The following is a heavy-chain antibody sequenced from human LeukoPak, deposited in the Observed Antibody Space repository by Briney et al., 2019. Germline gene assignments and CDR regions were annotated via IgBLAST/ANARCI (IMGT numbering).Heavy chain of an antibody. CDR2: ISGSGGST. CDR3: AGTFSSSWYVGNWFDP. Sequence: HPGGSLRLSCAVSGFTFSSYAMSWVRQAPGKGLEWVSAISGSGGSTYYADSVKGRFTISRDNSKNTLYLQMNSLRAEDTAVSYCAGTFSSSWYVGNWFDPWGQGTLVTVSS. V-gene: IGHV3-23*01. CDR1: GFTFSSYA. D-gene: IGHD6-13*01. J-gene: IGHJ5*02.